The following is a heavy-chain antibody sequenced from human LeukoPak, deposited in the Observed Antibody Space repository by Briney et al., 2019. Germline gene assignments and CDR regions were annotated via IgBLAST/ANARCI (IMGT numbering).Heavy chain of an antibody. Sequence: SETLSLTCTVSGYSISSGYYWIWIRQPPGKELEWIGSLYHSDSIYYNSSLESRVTMSVDTSKNQFSLKLSFVTAADTAVYYCARQHDSYHYYYVDVWGKGTTVTVSS. CDR1: GYSISSGYY. CDR3: ARQHDSYHYYYVDV. V-gene: IGHV4-38-2*02. J-gene: IGHJ6*03. CDR2: LYHSDSI. D-gene: IGHD6-13*01.